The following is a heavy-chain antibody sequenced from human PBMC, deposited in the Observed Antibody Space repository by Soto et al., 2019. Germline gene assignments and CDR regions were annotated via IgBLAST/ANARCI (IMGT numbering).Heavy chain of an antibody. D-gene: IGHD1-26*01. J-gene: IGHJ5*02. V-gene: IGHV5-51*01. CDR2: IYPSDSDT. Sequence: PGESLKISCKGSGYIFTSYWIAWVRQIPGRGLEWMGIIYPSDSDTRYSPSFQGQVTISADKSSSTAYLQWNSLKASDTAIYYCARLASDSARPGEWFDPWGQGTLVTVSS. CDR3: ARLASDSARPGEWFDP. CDR1: GYIFTSYW.